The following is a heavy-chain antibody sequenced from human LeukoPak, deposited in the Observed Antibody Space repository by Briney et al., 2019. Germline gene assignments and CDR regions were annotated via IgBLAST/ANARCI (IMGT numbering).Heavy chain of an antibody. CDR2: INHSGST. Sequence: SETLSLTCAVYGGSFSGYYWSWIRQPPGKGLEWIGEINHSGSTNYNPSLKSRVTIAVDTSKNQFSLKLSSVTAADTAVYYCASVVVIRGNAFDIWGQGTMVTVSS. CDR3: ASVVVIRGNAFDI. CDR1: GGSFSGYY. D-gene: IGHD3-22*01. V-gene: IGHV4-34*01. J-gene: IGHJ3*02.